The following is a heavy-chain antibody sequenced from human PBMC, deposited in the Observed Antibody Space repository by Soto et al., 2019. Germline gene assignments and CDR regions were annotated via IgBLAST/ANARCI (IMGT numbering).Heavy chain of an antibody. J-gene: IGHJ4*02. D-gene: IGHD6-13*01. CDR1: GFTFSSYG. Sequence: VQLVESGGGVVQPGRSLRLSCASSGFTFSSYGMHWVRQAPGKGLEGVAVIWYDGSNKYYADSVKGRFTISRDNSKNTLFLQMDSLRAEDTAVYYCARSAGKGGMAAPIDYWGQGTLVTVSS. CDR2: IWYDGSNK. CDR3: ARSAGKGGMAAPIDY. V-gene: IGHV3-33*01.